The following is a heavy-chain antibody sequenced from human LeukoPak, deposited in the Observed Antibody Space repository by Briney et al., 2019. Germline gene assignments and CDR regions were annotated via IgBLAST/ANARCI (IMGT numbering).Heavy chain of an antibody. V-gene: IGHV1-18*01. CDR3: ARSGTLVSDYYGMDV. CDR2: ISAYNGNT. D-gene: IGHD3-9*01. CDR1: GYTFTSYG. J-gene: IGHJ6*02. Sequence: ASVKLSCKASGYTFTSYGISWVRQAPGQGLEWMGWISAYNGNTNYAQKLQGRVTMTTETSTSTAYMELRSLRSDDTALYCCARSGTLVSDYYGMDVWGQGPTVRVSS.